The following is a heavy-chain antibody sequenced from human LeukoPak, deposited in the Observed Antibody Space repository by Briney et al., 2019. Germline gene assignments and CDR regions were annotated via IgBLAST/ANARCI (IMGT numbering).Heavy chain of an antibody. V-gene: IGHV3-9*01. CDR2: ISWNSGSI. D-gene: IGHD6-19*01. Sequence: GGSLRLSCAASGFTFDDYAMHWVRQAPGKGLEWVSGISWNSGSIGYADSVKGRFTISRDNSKNTLYLQMNSLRAEDTAVYYCARVSSGRGNDYWGQGTLVTVSS. CDR1: GFTFDDYA. CDR3: ARVSSGRGNDY. J-gene: IGHJ4*02.